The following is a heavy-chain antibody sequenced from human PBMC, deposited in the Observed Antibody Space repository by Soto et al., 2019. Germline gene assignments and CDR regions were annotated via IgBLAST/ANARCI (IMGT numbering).Heavy chain of an antibody. CDR3: ARDLTYYYGSGSPY. CDR2: MNPNSGNT. Sequence: GASVKVSCKASGYTFTSYDINWVRQATGQGLEWMGWMNPNSGNTGYAQKFQGRVTMTRNTSISTAYMELSSLRSEDTAVYYCARDLTYYYGSGSPYWGQGTLVTVSS. J-gene: IGHJ4*02. CDR1: GYTFTSYD. V-gene: IGHV1-8*01. D-gene: IGHD3-10*01.